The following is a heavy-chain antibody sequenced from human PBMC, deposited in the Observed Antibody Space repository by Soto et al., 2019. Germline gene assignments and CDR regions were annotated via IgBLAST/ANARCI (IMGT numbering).Heavy chain of an antibody. CDR3: ARAASGDAFDI. Sequence: WGSLRLACAACGFTVSTNYMSWVRQAPGKGLEWVSIIYSGDGAYFADSVKGRFTISRDNSKNTLYLQMNSLRAEDTAVYYCARAASGDAFDIWGQGTMVTVS. CDR1: GFTVSTNY. V-gene: IGHV3-53*01. D-gene: IGHD7-27*01. CDR2: IYSGDGA. J-gene: IGHJ3*02.